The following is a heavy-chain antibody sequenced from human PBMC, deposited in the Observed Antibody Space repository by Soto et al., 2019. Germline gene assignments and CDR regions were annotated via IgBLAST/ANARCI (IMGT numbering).Heavy chain of an antibody. CDR3: ARGPGDLGYLDY. CDR1: GYTFTGYD. Sequence: ASVKVSCKASGYTFTGYDINWLRQAPGQGLECMGWMNPYNGNTGYAQNFQGRVTMTRNTSISTAYMELSSLRSDDTAVYYCARGPGDLGYLDYWGQGALVTVSS. J-gene: IGHJ4*02. CDR2: MNPYNGNT. V-gene: IGHV1-8*01. D-gene: IGHD3-10*01.